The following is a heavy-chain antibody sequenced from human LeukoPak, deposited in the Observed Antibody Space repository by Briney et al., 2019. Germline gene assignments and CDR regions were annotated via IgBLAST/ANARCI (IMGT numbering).Heavy chain of an antibody. V-gene: IGHV3-21*01. Sequence: GGSLRLSCAASGFTVSSNYMSWVRQAPGKGLEWVSSISSSSSYIYYADSVKGRFTISRDNAKNSLYLQMNSLRAEDTAVYYCARDYVLRFLEWSNLDYWGQGTLVTVSS. D-gene: IGHD3-3*01. J-gene: IGHJ4*02. CDR1: GFTVSSNY. CDR2: ISSSSSYI. CDR3: ARDYVLRFLEWSNLDY.